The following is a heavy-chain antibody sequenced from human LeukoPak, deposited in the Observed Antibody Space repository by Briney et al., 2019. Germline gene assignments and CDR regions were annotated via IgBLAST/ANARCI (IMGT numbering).Heavy chain of an antibody. D-gene: IGHD2-8*01. CDR1: GFSFSHYA. V-gene: IGHV3-23*01. CDR3: AKELLVYAASFFDY. J-gene: IGHJ4*02. Sequence: GGSLRLSCAASGFSFSHYAMSWVRQAPGKGLEWVSGISGSGGNTYYADSVKGRFTISRDNSKNTLYLQMNSLRAEDTAVYYCAKELLVYAASFFDYWGQGTLVTVSS. CDR2: ISGSGGNT.